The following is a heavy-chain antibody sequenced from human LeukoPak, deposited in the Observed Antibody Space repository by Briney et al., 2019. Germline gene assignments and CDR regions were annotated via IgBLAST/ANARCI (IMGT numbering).Heavy chain of an antibody. J-gene: IGHJ5*02. V-gene: IGHV1-18*04. CDR1: GYTFTSYG. CDR3: ARSKPVESWFDP. CDR2: ISAYNGNT. D-gene: IGHD1-14*01. Sequence: ASVKVSCKASGYTFTSYGISWVRQAPGQGLEWMGWISAYNGNTNYAQKLQGRVTMTTDTSTSTAYMGLRSLRSDDTAVYYCARSKPVESWFDPWGQGTLVTVSS.